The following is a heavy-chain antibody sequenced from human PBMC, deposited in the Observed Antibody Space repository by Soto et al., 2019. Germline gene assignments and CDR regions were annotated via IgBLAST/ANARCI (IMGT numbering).Heavy chain of an antibody. D-gene: IGHD3-9*01. Sequence: GGSLRLSCAASGFTFSSYGMHWVRQAPGKGLEWVAVIWYDGSNKYYADSVKGRFTISRDNSKNTLYLQMNSLRAEDTAVYYCAREAFDWLSLVIWGQGTMVTVSS. CDR2: IWYDGSNK. V-gene: IGHV3-33*01. CDR1: GFTFSSYG. CDR3: AREAFDWLSLVI. J-gene: IGHJ3*02.